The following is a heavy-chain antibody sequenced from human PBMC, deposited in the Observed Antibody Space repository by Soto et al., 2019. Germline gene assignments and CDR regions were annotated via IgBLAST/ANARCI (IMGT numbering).Heavy chain of an antibody. CDR3: AVPGEGDFDG. V-gene: IGHV4-4*02. CDR1: GASIGTNNW. CDR2: VYHSGTT. J-gene: IGHJ4*02. Sequence: QVQLQESGPGLVEPSGTLSLTCAVSGASIGTNNWWSWVRQPPVKGLAWIGEVYHSGTTNCTPSLTSRVTISIVSSSNQLSLRLTSLTAADTAGYYSAVPGEGDFDGWSQGTLVTVSS.